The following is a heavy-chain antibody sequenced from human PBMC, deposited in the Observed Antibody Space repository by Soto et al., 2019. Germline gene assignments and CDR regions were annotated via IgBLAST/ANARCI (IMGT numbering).Heavy chain of an antibody. CDR1: GYTFTSYG. Sequence: GASVKVSCKASGYTFTSYGISWARQAPGQGLEWMGWISAYNGNTNYAQKLQGRVTMNTDTSTSTAYMELRSLRSDDTAVYYCARASANSDGGTGTKGYWVQGTLVTVSS. D-gene: IGHD1-1*01. J-gene: IGHJ4*02. V-gene: IGHV1-18*04. CDR2: ISAYNGNT. CDR3: ARASANSDGGTGTKGY.